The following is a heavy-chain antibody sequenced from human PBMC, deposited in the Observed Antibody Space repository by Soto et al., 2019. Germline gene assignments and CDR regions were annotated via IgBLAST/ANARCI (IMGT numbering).Heavy chain of an antibody. CDR1: GFTFSTYV. Sequence: SLRLSCAASGFTFSTYVMSWVRQAPGKGLEWVSSISGSGDNTYYADSVKGRFTISRDNAKNSLYLQMNSLRAEDTAVYYCARDGGDYGDYDRFDYWGQGTLVTVSS. J-gene: IGHJ4*02. D-gene: IGHD4-17*01. CDR2: ISGSGDNT. CDR3: ARDGGDYGDYDRFDY. V-gene: IGHV3-21*01.